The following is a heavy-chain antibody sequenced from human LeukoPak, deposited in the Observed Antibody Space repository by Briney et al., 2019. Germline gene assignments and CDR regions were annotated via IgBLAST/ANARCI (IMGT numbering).Heavy chain of an antibody. CDR3: ATDVAWRQVGDNYYYYGLDV. V-gene: IGHV1-24*01. Sequence: GASVKVSCKVSGYTLTELSMHWVRQAPGKGLEWVGGFDPEDGETIYAQKFQGRVTMTEDTSKDTAYMELSSLRSGDTAVYYCATDVAWRQVGDNYYYYGLDVWGQGTTVTVSS. CDR1: GYTLTELS. D-gene: IGHD5-24*01. J-gene: IGHJ6*02. CDR2: FDPEDGET.